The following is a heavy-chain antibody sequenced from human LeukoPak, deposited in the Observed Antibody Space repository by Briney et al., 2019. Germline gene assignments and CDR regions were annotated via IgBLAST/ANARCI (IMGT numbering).Heavy chain of an antibody. J-gene: IGHJ6*03. CDR1: GYTFTGYY. D-gene: IGHD3-10*01. Sequence: GASVKVSCKASGYTFTGYYMHWVRQAPGQGLEWMGWINPNSGGTNYAQKFQGRVTMTRDTSISTAYMELSSLRSEDTAVYYCARGPSLWFGGYYYYYYMDVWGKGTTVTISS. CDR3: ARGPSLWFGGYYYYYYMDV. V-gene: IGHV1-2*02. CDR2: INPNSGGT.